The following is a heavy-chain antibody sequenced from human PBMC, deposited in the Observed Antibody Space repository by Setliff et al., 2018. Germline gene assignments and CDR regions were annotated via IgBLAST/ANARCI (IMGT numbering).Heavy chain of an antibody. CDR2: IYYSGST. CDR1: GGSISSSSYY. D-gene: IGHD6-13*01. J-gene: IGHJ6*02. Sequence: SETRSLTCTVSGGSISSSSYYWGWIRQPPGKGLEWIGSIYYSGSTYYNPSLKSRVTISVDTSKNQFSLKLSSVTAADTAVYYCARVLAAAGYYYYGMDVWGQGTTVTVSS. V-gene: IGHV4-39*07. CDR3: ARVLAAAGYYYYGMDV.